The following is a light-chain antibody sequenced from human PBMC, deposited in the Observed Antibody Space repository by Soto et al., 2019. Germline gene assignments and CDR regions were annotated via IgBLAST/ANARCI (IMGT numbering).Light chain of an antibody. CDR1: SGHSNYA. CDR3: QTWGTGIQVV. CDR2: LNSDGSH. V-gene: IGLV4-69*01. Sequence: QAVVTQSPSASASLGASVKLTCTLSSGHSNYAIAWHQQEPEKGPRYLMKLNSDGSHTKGDEIPDRFSGSSSGAERYLTISSLQSEDEADYYCQTWGTGIQVVFGGGTKLTVL. J-gene: IGLJ2*01.